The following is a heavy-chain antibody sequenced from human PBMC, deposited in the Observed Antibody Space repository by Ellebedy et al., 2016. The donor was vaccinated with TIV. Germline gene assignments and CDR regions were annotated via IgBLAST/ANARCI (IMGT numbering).Heavy chain of an antibody. J-gene: IGHJ2*01. Sequence: SETLSLTCTVSGGSISSYYWSWIRQPAGKGLEWIGRIYTSGSTNYNPYLKSRVTLSVDTSKNQFSLKLSSVTVADTAVYYCTRGDCGAYCYFRLWGRGTLVTVSS. CDR1: GGSISSYY. CDR2: IYTSGST. V-gene: IGHV4-4*07. CDR3: TRGDCGAYCYFRL. D-gene: IGHD4-17*01.